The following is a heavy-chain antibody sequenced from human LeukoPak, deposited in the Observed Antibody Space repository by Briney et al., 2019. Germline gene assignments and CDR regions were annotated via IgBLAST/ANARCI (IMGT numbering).Heavy chain of an antibody. CDR2: INPNSGGT. CDR3: ARDPGYSYGPPSGLIDY. D-gene: IGHD5-18*01. CDR1: GYTFTGYY. V-gene: IGHV1-2*02. J-gene: IGHJ4*02. Sequence: ASVKVSCKSSGYTFTGYYMHWVRQAPGQGLEWMGWINPNSGGTNYAQRFQGRVTMTRDTSISTAYMELSRLRSDDTAVYYCARDPGYSYGPPSGLIDYWGQGTLVTVSS.